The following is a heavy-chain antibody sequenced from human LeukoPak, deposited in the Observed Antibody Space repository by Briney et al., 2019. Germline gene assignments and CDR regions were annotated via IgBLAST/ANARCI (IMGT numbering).Heavy chain of an antibody. CDR2: ISGSGGST. J-gene: IGHJ4*02. CDR1: GFTFSSYA. V-gene: IGHV3-23*01. CDR3: AKVAGYLAHKEPLDY. Sequence: PGGSLRLSCAASGFTFSSYAMSWVRQAPGKGLEWVSAISGSGGSTYYADSVKGRFTISRDNSKHPLYLQMNSLRAEDTPVYYCAKVAGYLAHKEPLDYWGQGTQVTVSS. D-gene: IGHD3-22*01.